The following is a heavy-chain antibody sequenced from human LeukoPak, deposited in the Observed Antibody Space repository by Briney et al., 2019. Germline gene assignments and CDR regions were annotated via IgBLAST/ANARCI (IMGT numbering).Heavy chain of an antibody. D-gene: IGHD2-2*01. CDR3: ARVMGRYCSSTSCYVDY. Sequence: GGSLRLSCAASGFDFRSYSMNWVRQAPGKGLEWVSYISSLSGTIDYADSVKGRFTISRDNSKNTLYLQMNSLRAEDTAVYYCARVMGRYCSSTSCYVDYWGQGTLVTVSS. V-gene: IGHV3-48*01. CDR2: ISSLSGTI. J-gene: IGHJ4*02. CDR1: GFDFRSYS.